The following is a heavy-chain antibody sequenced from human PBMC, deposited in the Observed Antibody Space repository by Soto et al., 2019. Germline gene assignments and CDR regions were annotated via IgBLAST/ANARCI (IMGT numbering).Heavy chain of an antibody. V-gene: IGHV4-34*01. Sequence: WIWIRQTPGKGLEWIGEINVSGDINYNPSLKSRVTILVDTAKKQISLKLSSVTAADTAVYYCARGLILWFGELSRRGGYYYYMDVWGKGTSVTVSS. D-gene: IGHD3-10*01. CDR2: INVSGDI. CDR3: ARGLILWFGELSRRGGYYYYMDV. J-gene: IGHJ6*03.